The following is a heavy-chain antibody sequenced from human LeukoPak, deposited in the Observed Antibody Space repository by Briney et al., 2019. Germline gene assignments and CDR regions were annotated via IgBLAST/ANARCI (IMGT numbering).Heavy chain of an antibody. D-gene: IGHD1-26*01. CDR3: AKVVVGATNIFDY. CDR1: GFTFSSYA. V-gene: IGHV3-23*01. J-gene: IGHJ4*02. Sequence: PGGSLRLSCAASGFTFSSYAMSWVRQAPGKGLEWVLAISGSGGSTYYADSVKGRFTISRDNSKNTLYLQMDSLRAEDTAVYYCAKVVVGATNIFDYWGQGTLVTVSS. CDR2: ISGSGGST.